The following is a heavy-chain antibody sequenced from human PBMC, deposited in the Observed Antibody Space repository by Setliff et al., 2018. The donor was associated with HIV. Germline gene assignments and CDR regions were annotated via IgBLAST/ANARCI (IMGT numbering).Heavy chain of an antibody. CDR2: IYYSGTT. Sequence: KSSETLSLTCTVSGGSISSSRYYWGWIRQPPGMGLEWIGSIYYSGTTYCNPSLKSRVTISVDTSKNQFSLKLTSVTAADTAMYFCARDGGDPRYSGTYNYWGQGALVTVSS. J-gene: IGHJ4*02. CDR1: GGSISSSRYY. V-gene: IGHV4-39*07. D-gene: IGHD1-26*01. CDR3: ARDGGDPRYSGTYNY.